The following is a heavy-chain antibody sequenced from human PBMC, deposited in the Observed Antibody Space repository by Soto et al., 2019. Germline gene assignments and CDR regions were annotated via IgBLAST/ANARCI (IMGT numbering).Heavy chain of an antibody. V-gene: IGHV3-30*04. CDR2: ISFNGRKK. Sequence: QEQLVESGGGVVRPGKSLRLSCEASGFNFTYNAMHWVRQAPGKGLEWVAVISFNGRKKFYARSVKGRFTISRDNSKNTLYLQMNNLRPGDTAVYYCARDWLRRDDILTPSWNCNLWGQGTLVT. CDR3: ARDWLRRDDILTPSWNCNL. D-gene: IGHD3-9*01. J-gene: IGHJ4*01. CDR1: GFNFTYNA.